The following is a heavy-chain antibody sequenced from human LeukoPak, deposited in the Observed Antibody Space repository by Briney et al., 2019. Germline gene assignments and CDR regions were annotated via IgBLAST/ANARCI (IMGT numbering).Heavy chain of an antibody. V-gene: IGHV6-1*01. J-gene: IGHJ4*02. CDR2: IYYRSKWYN. CDR3: ARDGHAPQSPYYLAS. CDR1: GDSVSSNRAA. Sequence: SQTLLLTCDISGDSVSSNRAAWNWIRQSPSRGLEWPGRIYYRSKWYNDYAVFVKSRIIFNPDTSRNHFSLQLNSVAPEDTAVYYCARDGHAPQSPYYLASWGQGTLVTVSS.